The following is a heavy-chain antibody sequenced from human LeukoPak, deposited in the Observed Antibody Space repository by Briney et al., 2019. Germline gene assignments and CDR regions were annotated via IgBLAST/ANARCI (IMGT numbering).Heavy chain of an antibody. CDR1: GGSISSYY. D-gene: IGHD1-26*01. V-gene: IGHV4-59*08. Sequence: PSETLSLTCTVSGGSISSYYWSWIRQPPGKGLEWIGYIHYSGSSNYNPSLKSRVTISVDTSKNQFSLKLSSVTAADTAVHYCARHSAPSGSYSNWFDPWGQGTLVTVSS. CDR3: ARHSAPSGSYSNWFDP. J-gene: IGHJ5*02. CDR2: IHYSGSS.